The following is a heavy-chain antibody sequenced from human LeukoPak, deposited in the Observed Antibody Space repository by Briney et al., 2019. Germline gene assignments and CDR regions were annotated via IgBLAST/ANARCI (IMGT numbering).Heavy chain of an antibody. CDR1: GGSISSSYW. CDR3: ARASRGFGESYFDF. J-gene: IGHJ4*02. V-gene: IGHV4-4*02. Sequence: SETLSLTCAISGGSISSSYWWSWVRRPPGKGLEWIGEISHSGSANYTPSLKSRVTISVDKSKNQFSLKVTSVTAADTAVYYCARASRGFGESYFDFWGQGTLVTVSS. CDR2: ISHSGSA. D-gene: IGHD3-10*01.